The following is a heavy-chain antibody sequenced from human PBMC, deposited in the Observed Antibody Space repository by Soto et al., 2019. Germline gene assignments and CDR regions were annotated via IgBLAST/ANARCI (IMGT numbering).Heavy chain of an antibody. Sequence: GASVKVSCKASGGTFSSYAISWVRQAPGQGLEWMGGIIPIFGTANYAQKFQGRVTITADESTSTAYMELSSLRSEDTAVYYCARSLFPYYDILTGYYIPAYWGQGTLVTVSS. J-gene: IGHJ4*02. CDR2: IIPIFGTA. D-gene: IGHD3-9*01. CDR1: GGTFSSYA. CDR3: ARSLFPYYDILTGYYIPAY. V-gene: IGHV1-69*13.